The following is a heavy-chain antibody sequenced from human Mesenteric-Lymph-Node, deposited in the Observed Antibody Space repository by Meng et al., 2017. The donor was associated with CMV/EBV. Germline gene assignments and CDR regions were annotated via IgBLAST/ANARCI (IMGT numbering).Heavy chain of an antibody. CDR2: ISYDGSNK. CDR1: GFTFSSYA. V-gene: IGHV3-30-3*01. J-gene: IGHJ4*02. Sequence: GESLKISCAASGFTFSSYAMHWVRQAPGKGLEWVAVISYDGSNKYYADSVKGRFTISRDNSKNTLYLQMNSLRADDTAVYYCARDPRWLQLNSYFDYWGQGTLVTVSS. CDR3: ARDPRWLQLNSYFDY. D-gene: IGHD5-24*01.